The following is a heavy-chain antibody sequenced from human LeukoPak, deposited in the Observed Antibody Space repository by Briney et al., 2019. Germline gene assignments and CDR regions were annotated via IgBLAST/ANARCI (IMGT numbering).Heavy chain of an antibody. J-gene: IGHJ3*01. Sequence: PSETLSLTCTVSGGSISNSNYYWGWIRQPPGKGLEWIGNIYYSGNTYYNPSLKSRVTISVDTSKNQFSLKLTSVTAADTAVYYCAHFKGGSFDFWGQGTMVTVSS. D-gene: IGHD1-26*01. CDR3: AHFKGGSFDF. CDR1: GGSISNSNYY. V-gene: IGHV4-39*01. CDR2: IYYSGNT.